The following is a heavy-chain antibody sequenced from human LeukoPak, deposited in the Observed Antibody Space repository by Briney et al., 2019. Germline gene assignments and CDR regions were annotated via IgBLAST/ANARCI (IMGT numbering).Heavy chain of an antibody. J-gene: IGHJ6*02. CDR3: ARLRTVGASESYYYYYYGMDV. D-gene: IGHD1-26*01. CDR1: GGSISSYY. V-gene: IGHV4-59*08. Sequence: PSETLSLTCTVSGGSISSYYWSWIRQPPGKGLEWIGYIYYSGSTYYNPSLKSRVTISVDTSKNQFSLKLSSVTAADTAVYYCARLRTVGASESYYYYYYGMDVWGQGTTVAVSS. CDR2: IYYSGST.